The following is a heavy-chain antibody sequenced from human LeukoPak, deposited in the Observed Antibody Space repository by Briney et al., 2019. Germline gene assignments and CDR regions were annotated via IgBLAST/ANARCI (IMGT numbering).Heavy chain of an antibody. V-gene: IGHV4-4*07. D-gene: IGHD1-26*01. CDR1: GGSISSYY. J-gene: IGHJ4*02. CDR3: ARENSGSYREFDY. Sequence: SETLSLTCTVSGGSISSYYWCWIRQPAGKGLEWIGRIYTSGSTNYNASLKSRVSMSVDTSKNQFSLKLSSVTAADTAVFYCARENSGSYREFDYWGQGTLVTVSS. CDR2: IYTSGST.